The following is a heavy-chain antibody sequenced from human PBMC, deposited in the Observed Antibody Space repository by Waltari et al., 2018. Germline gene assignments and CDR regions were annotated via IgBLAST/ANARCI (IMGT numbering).Heavy chain of an antibody. J-gene: IGHJ4*02. V-gene: IGHV3-7*01. CDR3: ATQSWSNFEY. Sequence: EVQLVESGGGLVQPGGSLRLSCAASEFTFAYYWVTWVRQVPGKGLECVANIKEDGSEKYYVDSLKGRFTSSRDNAKNSLYLQMSSLGVEDTAVYYCATQSWSNFEYWGQGTLVTVSS. CDR1: EFTFAYYW. D-gene: IGHD3-3*01. CDR2: IKEDGSEK.